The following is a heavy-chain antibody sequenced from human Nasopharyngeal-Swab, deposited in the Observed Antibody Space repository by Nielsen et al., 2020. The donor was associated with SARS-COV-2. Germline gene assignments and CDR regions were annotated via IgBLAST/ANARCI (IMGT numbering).Heavy chain of an antibody. CDR2: IYHSGST. CDR3: ARDQGIAVPIGWFAP. J-gene: IGHJ5*02. Sequence: VRQAPGKGLEGIGEIYHSGSTNYNPSLKRRVTISVDTSKNQVSLKLNSVTAADSAVYYCARDQGIAVPIGWFAPWGQGTLVTVSS. D-gene: IGHD6-19*01. V-gene: IGHV4-4*02.